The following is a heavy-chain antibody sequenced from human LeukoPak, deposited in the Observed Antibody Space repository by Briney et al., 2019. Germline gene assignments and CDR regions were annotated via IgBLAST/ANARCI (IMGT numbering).Heavy chain of an antibody. V-gene: IGHV4-34*01. CDR1: GGSFSGYY. J-gene: IGHJ5*02. Sequence: SETLSLTCAVYGGSFSGYYWSWIRQPPGKGLEWIGEINHSGSTNYNPSLKSRVTISVDTSKNQFSLKLSSVTAADTAVYYCARATYYYGSGKRYNWFDPWGQGTLVTVSS. CDR3: ARATYYYGSGKRYNWFDP. D-gene: IGHD3-10*01. CDR2: INHSGST.